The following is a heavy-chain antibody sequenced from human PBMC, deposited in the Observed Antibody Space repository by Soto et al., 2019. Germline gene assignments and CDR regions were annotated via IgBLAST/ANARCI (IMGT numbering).Heavy chain of an antibody. CDR3: AKDGEESSGWLSFDY. Sequence: PGGSLRLSCAASGFTFSSYGMHWVRQAPGKGLEWVAVISYDGSNKYYADSVKGRFTISRDNSKNTLYLQMNSLRAEDTAVYYCAKDGEESSGWLSFDYWGQETLVNVSS. CDR2: ISYDGSNK. J-gene: IGHJ4*02. CDR1: GFTFSSYG. V-gene: IGHV3-30*18. D-gene: IGHD6-19*01.